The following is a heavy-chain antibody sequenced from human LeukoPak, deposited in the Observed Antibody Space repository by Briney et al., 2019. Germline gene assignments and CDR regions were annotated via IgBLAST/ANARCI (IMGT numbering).Heavy chain of an antibody. J-gene: IGHJ4*02. V-gene: IGHV7-4-1*02. CDR1: GYTFTSYA. Sequence: ASVKVSCKASGYTFTSYAMNWVRQAPGQGLEWMGWINTNTGNPTYAQGFTGRFVFSLDTSVSTAYLQISNLKAEDIAVYYCARVVRGSSGYRYYFDYWGQGTLVTASS. CDR3: ARVVRGSSGYRYYFDY. D-gene: IGHD3-22*01. CDR2: INTNTGNP.